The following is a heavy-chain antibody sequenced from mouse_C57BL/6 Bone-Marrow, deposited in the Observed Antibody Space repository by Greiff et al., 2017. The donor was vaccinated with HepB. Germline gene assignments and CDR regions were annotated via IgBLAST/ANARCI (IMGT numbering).Heavy chain of an antibody. J-gene: IGHJ4*01. V-gene: IGHV2-4*01. D-gene: IGHD1-1*01. CDR1: GFSLTSYG. Sequence: VQLVESGPGLVQPSQSLSITCTVSGFSLTSYGVHWVRQPPGKGLEWLGVIWSGGSTDYNAAFISRLSISKDNSKSQVFFKMNSLQADDTAIYYCAKSYYYGSSYENYYAMDYWGQGTSVTVSS. CDR3: AKSYYYGSSYENYYAMDY. CDR2: IWSGGST.